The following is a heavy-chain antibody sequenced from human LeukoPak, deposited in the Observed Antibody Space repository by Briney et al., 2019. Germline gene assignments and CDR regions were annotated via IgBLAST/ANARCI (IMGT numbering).Heavy chain of an antibody. CDR2: ISWNSGSI. D-gene: IGHD1-26*01. CDR1: GFTFDDYA. V-gene: IGHV3-9*03. Sequence: PGGSLRLSCAASGFTFDDYAMHWVRQAPGKGLEWVSGISWNSGSIGYADSVKGRFTISRDNAKNSLYLQMNSLRAEDMALYYCAKDYGASGSYDDAFDIWGQGTMVTVSS. CDR3: AKDYGASGSYDDAFDI. J-gene: IGHJ3*02.